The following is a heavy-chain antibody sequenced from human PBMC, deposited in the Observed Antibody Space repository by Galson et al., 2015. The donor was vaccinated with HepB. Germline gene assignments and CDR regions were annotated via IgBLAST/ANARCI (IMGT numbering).Heavy chain of an antibody. V-gene: IGHV1-8*01. CDR1: GFTFTSYG. J-gene: IGHJ5*02. CDR2: MHPNSGRT. Sequence: SVKVSCKVSGFTFTSYGIHWVRQAAGQGLEWMGWMHPNSGRTAYAQKFQARVTMTWDSSTDTVYMDLSSLRSDDTAVYYCASRPPKGVIVIRGLDGFDPWGQGTLVTVSS. CDR3: ASRPPKGVIVIRGLDGFDP. D-gene: IGHD2-8*01.